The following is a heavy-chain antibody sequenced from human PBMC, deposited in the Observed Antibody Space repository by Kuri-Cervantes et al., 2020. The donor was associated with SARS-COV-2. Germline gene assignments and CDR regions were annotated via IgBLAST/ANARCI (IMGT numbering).Heavy chain of an antibody. V-gene: IGHV4-39*01. CDR3: ATHDFWSGSTFDY. J-gene: IGHJ4*02. Sequence: SETLSLTCTVSGGSISSSSYYWGWIRQPPGKGLEWIGSIYYSGSTYYNPSIKSRVTISVDTSKNQFSLKLSSVTAADMAVFYCATHDFWSGSTFDYWGQGTLVTVSS. CDR2: IYYSGST. CDR1: GGSISSSSYY. D-gene: IGHD3-3*01.